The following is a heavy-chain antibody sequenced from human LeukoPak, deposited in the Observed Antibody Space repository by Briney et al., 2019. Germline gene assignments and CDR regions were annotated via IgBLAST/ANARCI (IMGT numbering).Heavy chain of an antibody. CDR3: ARVADGDKYGGRDY. D-gene: IGHD5-24*01. CDR2: INEDGSIT. V-gene: IGHV3-74*01. J-gene: IGHJ4*02. Sequence: GGSLRLSCAVSGFTFRTYWMHWVRQVPGEGLVWVSRINEDGSITNYADSVKGRFTISRDNAKDTLYLQMNSLRVEDTAVYYCARVADGDKYGGRDYWGQGALVIVSS. CDR1: GFTFRTYW.